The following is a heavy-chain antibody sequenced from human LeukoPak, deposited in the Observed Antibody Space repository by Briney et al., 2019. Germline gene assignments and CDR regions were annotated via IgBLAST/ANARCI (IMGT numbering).Heavy chain of an antibody. D-gene: IGHD3-16*02. Sequence: ASVKVSCKASGNTFFGYYVNWVRQAPGQGLEWMGWINPNSGVTNSAQKFQGRVTMTSDTSIITAYMELRSLRSDDTAVYYCALGGSYRHFDNWDQGTLVTVSS. CDR3: ALGGSYRHFDN. J-gene: IGHJ4*02. V-gene: IGHV1-2*02. CDR1: GNTFFGYY. CDR2: INPNSGVT.